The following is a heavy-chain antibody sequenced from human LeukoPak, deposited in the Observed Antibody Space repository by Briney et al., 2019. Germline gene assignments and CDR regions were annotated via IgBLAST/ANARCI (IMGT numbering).Heavy chain of an antibody. J-gene: IGHJ4*02. CDR1: GYTFTDYY. CDR2: VDPADGEV. CDR3: ARDEAWYFDY. V-gene: IGHV1-69-2*01. Sequence: ASVKVSCKASGYTFTDYYMHWLQQAPGKGLEWMGRVDPADGEVAYAEKFQGRVTITADPSRATAYMELASLRSEDTAVYYCARDEAWYFDYWGQGTLVTVSS.